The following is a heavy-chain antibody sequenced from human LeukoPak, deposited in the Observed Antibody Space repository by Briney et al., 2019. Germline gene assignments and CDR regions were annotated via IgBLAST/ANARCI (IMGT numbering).Heavy chain of an antibody. Sequence: GASVKVSCQASGYTFTSYDINWVRQATGQGLEWMGWMNPNSGNTGYAQKFQGRVTMTRNTSISTAYMELSSLRSEDTAVYYCAFCWGYYDSSGYCGWFDPWGQGTLVTVSS. CDR2: MNPNSGNT. V-gene: IGHV1-8*01. CDR1: GYTFTSYD. CDR3: AFCWGYYDSSGYCGWFDP. D-gene: IGHD3-22*01. J-gene: IGHJ5*02.